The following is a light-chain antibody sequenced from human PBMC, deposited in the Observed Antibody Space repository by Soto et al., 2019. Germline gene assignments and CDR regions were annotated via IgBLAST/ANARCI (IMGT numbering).Light chain of an antibody. Sequence: QSVLTQPASVSGSPGQSITISCTGTSSDVGGYNYVSWYQQHPGKAPKLMIYDVSNRPSGVSNRLSGSKSGNTASLTISGLQAEGEADYYCSSYTSSSTLYVFGTGTKVTVL. J-gene: IGLJ1*01. CDR2: DVS. CDR3: SSYTSSSTLYV. V-gene: IGLV2-14*01. CDR1: SSDVGGYNY.